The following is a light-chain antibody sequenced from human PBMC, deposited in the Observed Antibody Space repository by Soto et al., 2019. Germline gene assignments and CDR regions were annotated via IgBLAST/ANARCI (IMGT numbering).Light chain of an antibody. CDR3: QHSGDFRWT. J-gene: IGKJ1*01. CDR1: QSLRSSL. CDR2: GAS. V-gene: IGKV3-20*01. Sequence: ETMMTQSPDTLSVSLGERATLSCRASQSLRSSLAWYQQKPGQAPRRLIYGASSRATGIPDRFSGRGFGTDFTLTISRLEPEDFAVYYCQHSGDFRWTFGQGTKVDIK.